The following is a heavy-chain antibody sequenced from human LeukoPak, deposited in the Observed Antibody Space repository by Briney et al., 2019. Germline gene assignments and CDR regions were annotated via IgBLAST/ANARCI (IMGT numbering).Heavy chain of an antibody. D-gene: IGHD2-15*01. V-gene: IGHV4-59*08. CDR1: GGSISSYY. Sequence: SETLSLTCTVSGGSISSYYWSWIRQPPGKGLEWIGYIYYSGSTNYNPSLKSRVTISVDTSKNQFSLKLSSVTAADTAVYYCARGFGGQEVYDYWGQGTLVTVSS. CDR2: IYYSGST. CDR3: ARGFGGQEVYDY. J-gene: IGHJ4*02.